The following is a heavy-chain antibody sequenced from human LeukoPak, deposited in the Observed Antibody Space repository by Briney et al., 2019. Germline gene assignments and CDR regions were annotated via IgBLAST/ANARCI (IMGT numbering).Heavy chain of an antibody. V-gene: IGHV3-33*01. CDR2: IWYDGSNK. J-gene: IGHJ4*02. CDR3: ASHCSGGSCLAVDY. Sequence: PGRSLRLSCAASGFTFSSYGMHWVRQAPGKGLEWVAVIWYDGSNKYYADSVKGRFTISRDNSKNTLYLQMNSLRAEDTAVYYCASHCSGGSCLAVDYWGQGTLVTVSS. CDR1: GFTFSSYG. D-gene: IGHD2-15*01.